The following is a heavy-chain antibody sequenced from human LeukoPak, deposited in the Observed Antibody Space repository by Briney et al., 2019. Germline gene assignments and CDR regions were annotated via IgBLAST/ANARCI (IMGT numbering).Heavy chain of an antibody. CDR1: GYTFTGYY. CDR2: INPNSGST. CDR3: ARGEDIVVVPAAIAFDY. J-gene: IGHJ4*02. V-gene: IGHV1-2*02. D-gene: IGHD2-2*02. Sequence: GASVKVSCKASGYTFTGYYMHWVRQAPGQGLEWMGWINPNSGSTNYAQKFQGRVTMTRDTFISTAYMELSRLRSDDTAVYYCARGEDIVVVPAAIAFDYWGQGTLVTVSS.